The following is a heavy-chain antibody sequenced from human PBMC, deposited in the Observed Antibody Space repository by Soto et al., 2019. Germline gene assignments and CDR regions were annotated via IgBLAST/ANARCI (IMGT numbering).Heavy chain of an antibody. D-gene: IGHD2-21*02. CDR1: GGSISSGDYY. V-gene: IGHV4-31*03. CDR2: IYYSGST. CDR3: ARERQVGPSSGRFDGDCRIQVQ. J-gene: IGHJ1*01. Sequence: SENLSLTCTVSGGSISSGDYYWSWIRQVPGKGLEWIGYIYYSGSTYYNPSLKSRVTLSVDTPTHQFSLEVRSVTAADPAVYYCARERQVGPSSGRFDGDCRIQVQ.